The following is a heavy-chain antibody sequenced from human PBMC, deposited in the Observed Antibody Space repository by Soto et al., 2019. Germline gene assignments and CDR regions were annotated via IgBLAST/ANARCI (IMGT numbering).Heavy chain of an antibody. D-gene: IGHD3-22*01. V-gene: IGHV3-23*01. J-gene: IGHJ4*02. Sequence: GGSLRLSCAASGFTFSSYAMSWVRQAPGKGLEWVSAISGSGGSTYYADSVKGRFTISRDNSKNTLYLQMNSLRAEDTAVYYCAKHGFMIYYDSSGSSPRYFDYWGQGTLVTVSS. CDR1: GFTFSSYA. CDR2: ISGSGGST. CDR3: AKHGFMIYYDSSGSSPRYFDY.